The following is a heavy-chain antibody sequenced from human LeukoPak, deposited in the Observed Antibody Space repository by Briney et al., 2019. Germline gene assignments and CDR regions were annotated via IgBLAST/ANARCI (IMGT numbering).Heavy chain of an antibody. CDR3: TTHRIAVAGTAGH. D-gene: IGHD6-19*01. Sequence: PGGSLRLSCAASGFTFINVWMTWVRQAPGKGLEWVGRIKRKIDGGTPEYAAPVKVRFTISRDDSKNTLYLQMNSLKTEDTAVYYCTTHRIAVAGTAGHWGQGTLVTVSS. CDR2: IKRKIDGGTP. CDR1: GFTFINVW. V-gene: IGHV3-15*01. J-gene: IGHJ4*02.